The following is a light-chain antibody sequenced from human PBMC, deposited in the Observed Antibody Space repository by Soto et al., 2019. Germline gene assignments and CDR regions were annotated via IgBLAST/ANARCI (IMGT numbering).Light chain of an antibody. J-gene: IGKJ4*01. V-gene: IGKV3D-15*01. CDR2: GAS. CDR1: QSVRSGY. Sequence: EIVLTQSPGTLSLSPGERATLSCLASQSVRSGYLAWYQQKPGQAPRLLIFGASTRATGIPARFSGSGSEAEFALTISTLQSEDFAVYYCQQYSVWPLTFGGGTKVDIK. CDR3: QQYSVWPLT.